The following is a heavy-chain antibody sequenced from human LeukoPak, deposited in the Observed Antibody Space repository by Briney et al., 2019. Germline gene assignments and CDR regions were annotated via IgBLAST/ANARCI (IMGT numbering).Heavy chain of an antibody. J-gene: IGHJ4*02. D-gene: IGHD5-12*01. CDR1: GGTFSSYA. CDR2: IIPIFGTT. Sequence: SVKVSCKASGGTFSSYAISWVRQAPGQGLEWMGGIIPIFGTTNYAQKFQDRVTITADKSTSTAYMELSSLRSEDTAVYYCARGPSGYHNTGGQGTLVTVSS. V-gene: IGHV1-69*06. CDR3: ARGPSGYHNT.